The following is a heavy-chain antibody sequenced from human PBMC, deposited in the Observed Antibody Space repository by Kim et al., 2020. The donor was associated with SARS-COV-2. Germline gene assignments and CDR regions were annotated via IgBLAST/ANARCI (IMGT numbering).Heavy chain of an antibody. CDR1: GFTFSSYA. D-gene: IGHD2-2*01. J-gene: IGHJ4*02. CDR2: ISGSGGST. CDR3: AKDGVVNIVVVPAYYFDY. Sequence: GGSLRLSCAASGFTFSSYAMSWVRQAPGKGLEWVSAISGSGGSTYYADSVKGRFTISRDNSKNTLYLQMNSLRAEDTAVYYCAKDGVVNIVVVPAYYFDYWGQGTLVTVSS. V-gene: IGHV3-23*01.